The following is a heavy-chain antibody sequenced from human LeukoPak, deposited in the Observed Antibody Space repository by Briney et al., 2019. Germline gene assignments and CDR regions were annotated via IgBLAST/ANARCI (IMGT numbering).Heavy chain of an antibody. CDR1: GFTFSSYA. J-gene: IGHJ5*02. Sequence: GGSLRLSCAASGFTFSSYAMHWVRQAPGKGLEWVAVISYDGSNKYYADSVKGRFTISRDNSKNTLYLQMNSLRAEDTAVYYCASWEYYYDSSGYSNWFDPWGQGTLVTVSS. CDR3: ASWEYYYDSSGYSNWFDP. CDR2: ISYDGSNK. D-gene: IGHD3-22*01. V-gene: IGHV3-30-3*01.